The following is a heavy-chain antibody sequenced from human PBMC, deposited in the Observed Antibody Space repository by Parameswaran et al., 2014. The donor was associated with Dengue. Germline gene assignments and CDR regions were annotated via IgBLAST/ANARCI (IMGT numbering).Heavy chain of an antibody. V-gene: IGHV1-2*02. CDR3: ARGVLWFGELSWRTYFDY. Sequence: WVRQAPGQGLEWMGWINPNSGGTNYAQKFQGRVTMTRDTSISTAYMELSRLRSDDTAVYYCARGVLWFGELSWRTYFDYWGQGTLVTVSS. J-gene: IGHJ4*02. D-gene: IGHD3-10*01. CDR2: INPNSGGT.